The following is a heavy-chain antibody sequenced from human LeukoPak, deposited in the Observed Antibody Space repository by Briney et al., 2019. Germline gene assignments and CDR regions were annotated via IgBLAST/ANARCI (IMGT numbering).Heavy chain of an antibody. V-gene: IGHV3-21*01. J-gene: IGHJ4*02. D-gene: IGHD4-17*01. CDR1: GFTFSSYS. CDR3: ARRGYGDYAPFDY. CDR2: ISSSSSFL. Sequence: PGGSLRLSCAASGFTFSSYSMNWVRQAPGKGLEWVSSISSSSSFLYYAGSVKGRFTISRDNSKNTLYLQMNSLRAEDTAVYYCARRGYGDYAPFDYWGQGTLVTVSS.